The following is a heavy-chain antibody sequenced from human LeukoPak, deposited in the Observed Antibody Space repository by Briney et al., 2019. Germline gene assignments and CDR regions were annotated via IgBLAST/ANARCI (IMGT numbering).Heavy chain of an antibody. CDR2: ISGSGGST. Sequence: GGSLRLSCAASGFTFSSYAMSWVRQAPGKGLEWVSAISGSGGSTYYADSVKGRFTISRDNSKNTLYPQMNSLRAEDTAVYYCARGSGVRYYMDVWGKGTTVTVSS. V-gene: IGHV3-23*01. CDR3: ARGSGVRYYMDV. J-gene: IGHJ6*03. CDR1: GFTFSSYA. D-gene: IGHD5-12*01.